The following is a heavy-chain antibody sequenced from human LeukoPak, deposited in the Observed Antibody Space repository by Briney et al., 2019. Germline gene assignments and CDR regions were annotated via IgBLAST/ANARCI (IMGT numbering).Heavy chain of an antibody. CDR3: ARSFGDYDLDY. D-gene: IGHD4-17*01. V-gene: IGHV4-4*07. CDR1: GGSISGNY. CDR2: IYSSGST. J-gene: IGHJ4*02. Sequence: SETLSLTCTVSGGSISGNYWTWIRQPAGKGLEWIGRIYSSGSTNYNPSLKSRVTMSADTSKNQFSLKLYSVTAADTAVYYCARSFGDYDLDYWGQGTLVTVSS.